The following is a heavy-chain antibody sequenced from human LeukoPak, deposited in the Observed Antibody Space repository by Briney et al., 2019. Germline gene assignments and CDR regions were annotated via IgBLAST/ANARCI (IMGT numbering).Heavy chain of an antibody. V-gene: IGHV2-5*02. D-gene: IGHD6-13*01. CDR2: IYWDDDK. J-gene: IGHJ3*02. Sequence: SGPTLFNPTQTLTLTCTFSGFSLSTSGVGVGWIRQPPGKALEWLALIYWDDDKRYSPSLKSRLTITKDTSKNPVVLTMTNMDPADTATYSCALTRYRSSWALAFDIWGQGTMVTVSS. CDR3: ALTRYRSSWALAFDI. CDR1: GFSLSTSGVG.